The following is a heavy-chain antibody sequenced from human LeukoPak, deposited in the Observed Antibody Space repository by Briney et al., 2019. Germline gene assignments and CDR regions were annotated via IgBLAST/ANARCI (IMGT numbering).Heavy chain of an antibody. J-gene: IGHJ4*02. CDR1: GYTSNTYG. CDR3: ARDRDSIAVAGSPRYFDY. CDR2: ISGYNGKT. D-gene: IGHD6-19*01. Sequence: GASVKVSCKASGYTSNTYGVSWVRQAPGQGLEWMGWISGYNGKTDFAQKLQGRLTMTTDASTNTAYMELRSLTSDDTAVYYCARDRDSIAVAGSPRYFDYWGQGTLVTVSS. V-gene: IGHV1-18*01.